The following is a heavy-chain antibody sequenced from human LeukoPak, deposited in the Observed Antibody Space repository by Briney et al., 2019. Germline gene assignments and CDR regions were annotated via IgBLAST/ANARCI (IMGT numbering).Heavy chain of an antibody. CDR2: ISSSSSTV. J-gene: IGHJ6*02. V-gene: IGHV3-11*04. CDR3: ARDVRVAARLFGYYYGMDV. D-gene: IGHD6-6*01. CDR1: GFTFSDYY. Sequence: PGGSLRLSCAASGFTFSDYYMSWIRQAPGKGLEWVSYISSSSSTVYYADSVKGRFTISRDNAKNSLYLQMNSLRAEDTAVYYCARDVRVAARLFGYYYGMDVWGQGTTVTVSS.